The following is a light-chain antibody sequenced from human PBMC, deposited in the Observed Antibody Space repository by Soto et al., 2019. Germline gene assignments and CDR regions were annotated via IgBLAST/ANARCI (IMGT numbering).Light chain of an antibody. CDR1: RSNVGAYNC. CDR3: RSYISCSANV. Sequence: QSFLTKLGSGSRSPGQSRTISGTGTRSNVGAYNCVSWYRLHPGKAPKLISYEVSNRPSGVSNRFSGSKSGNTASLTISALHVEYEPDDYYRSYISCSANVLGSG. V-gene: IGLV2-14*01. CDR2: EVS. J-gene: IGLJ1*01.